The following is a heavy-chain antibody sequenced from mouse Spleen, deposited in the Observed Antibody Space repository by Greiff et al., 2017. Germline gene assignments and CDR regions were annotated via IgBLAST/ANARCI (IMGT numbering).Heavy chain of an antibody. Sequence: EVQLVESGGGLVKPGGSLKLSCAASGFTFSDYGMHWVRQAPEKGLEWVAYISSGSSTIYYADTVKGRFTISRDNAKNTLFLQMTSLRSEDTAMYYCARDGTVVAPDYAMDYWGQGTSVTVSS. J-gene: IGHJ4*01. V-gene: IGHV5-17*01. CDR2: ISSGSSTI. CDR3: ARDGTVVAPDYAMDY. D-gene: IGHD1-1*01. CDR1: GFTFSDYG.